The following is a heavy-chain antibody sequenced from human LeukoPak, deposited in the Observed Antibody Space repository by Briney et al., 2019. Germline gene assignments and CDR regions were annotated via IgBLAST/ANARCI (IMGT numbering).Heavy chain of an antibody. CDR2: ISWNSGSI. CDR3: AKSSGKKTGFWDAFDI. D-gene: IGHD1-26*01. J-gene: IGHJ3*02. Sequence: GRSLRLSCAASGFTFDDYAMHWVRQAPGKGLEWVSGISWNSGSIGYADSVKGRFTISRDNAKNSLYLQMNSLRAEDMALYYCAKSSGKKTGFWDAFDIWGQGTMVTVSS. CDR1: GFTFDDYA. V-gene: IGHV3-9*03.